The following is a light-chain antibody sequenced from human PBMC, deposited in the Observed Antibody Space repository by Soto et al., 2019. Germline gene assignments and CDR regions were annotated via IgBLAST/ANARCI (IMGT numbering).Light chain of an antibody. Sequence: DIQLTQSPSFLSASVGDRVTITCRASQGISSFLAWYLQKPGKAPKLLIYAASTLQSGVPSRFSGSRSGTEFTLTINSLQPEDSASYYCQQLNTFPYTFGQGTKLEIK. V-gene: IGKV1-9*01. J-gene: IGKJ2*01. CDR2: AAS. CDR3: QQLNTFPYT. CDR1: QGISSF.